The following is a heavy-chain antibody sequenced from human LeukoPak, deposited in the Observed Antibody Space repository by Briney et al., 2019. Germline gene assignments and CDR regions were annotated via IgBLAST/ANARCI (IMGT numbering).Heavy chain of an antibody. Sequence: SGGSLRLSCAASGFTFSDYYMSWVRQAPGKGLEWVSYISSSGSTIYYADSVKGRFTISRDNAKNSLYLQMNSLRAEDTAVYYCARRQTVRGVITNFDYWGQGTLVTVSS. J-gene: IGHJ4*02. V-gene: IGHV3-11*04. CDR1: GFTFSDYY. D-gene: IGHD3-10*01. CDR2: ISSSGSTI. CDR3: ARRQTVRGVITNFDY.